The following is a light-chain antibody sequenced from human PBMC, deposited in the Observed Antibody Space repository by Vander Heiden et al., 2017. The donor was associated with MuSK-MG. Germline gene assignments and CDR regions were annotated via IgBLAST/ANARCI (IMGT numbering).Light chain of an antibody. CDR2: WAS. J-gene: IGKJ1*01. CDR3: QQYDFTPRT. V-gene: IGKV4-1*01. Sequence: IVMTQSPDSLAVSLGERATINCKSSQSVLYSSNNKNYLAWYQQKPGQPPKLLIYWASTRESGVPDRFSGSGSGTDFTLTISSLQAEDVAVYYCQQYDFTPRTFGQGTKVEIK. CDR1: QSVLYSSNNKNY.